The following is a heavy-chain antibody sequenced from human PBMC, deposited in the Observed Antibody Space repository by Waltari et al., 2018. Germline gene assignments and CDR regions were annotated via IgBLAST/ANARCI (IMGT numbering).Heavy chain of an antibody. D-gene: IGHD3-22*01. CDR1: GGTFSSYA. CDR2: IIPSFGTA. CDR3: AREETDYYDSSGYYPAEYFQH. Sequence: QVQLVQSGAEVKKPGSSVKVSCKASGGTFSSYAISWVRQAPGQGLAWMGGIIPSFGTANYAQKFQGRVTITADESTSTAYMELSSLRSEDTAVYYCAREETDYYDSSGYYPAEYFQHWGQGTLVTVSS. V-gene: IGHV1-69*01. J-gene: IGHJ1*01.